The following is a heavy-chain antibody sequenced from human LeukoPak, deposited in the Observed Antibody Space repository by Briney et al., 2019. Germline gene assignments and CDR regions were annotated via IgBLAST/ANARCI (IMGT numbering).Heavy chain of an antibody. CDR3: ARGHYDYSYYYYMDV. Sequence: GASVKVSCKASGYTFTGYYMHWVRQAPGQGLEWMGWINPNSGGTNYAQKFQGWVTMTRDTSISTAYMELSRLRSDDTAVYYCARGHYDYSYYYYMDVWGKGTTVTVSS. V-gene: IGHV1-2*04. J-gene: IGHJ6*03. D-gene: IGHD4-11*01. CDR2: INPNSGGT. CDR1: GYTFTGYY.